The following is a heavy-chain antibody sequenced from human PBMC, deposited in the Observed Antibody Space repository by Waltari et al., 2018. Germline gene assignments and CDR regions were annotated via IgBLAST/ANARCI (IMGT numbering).Heavy chain of an antibody. CDR1: GFSLSNYW. Sequence: EVQLVESGGRLVQPGGSLKLSCAASGFSLSNYWMHWVSQAPGEGLVWVAHSKPDGSQTDYADSVQGRFTISRDNAENTVYLQMTSLRSDDTAVYFCARDPGHRADFWGQGTLVTVST. CDR3: ARDPGHRADF. CDR2: SKPDGSQT. V-gene: IGHV3-74*01. D-gene: IGHD2-8*02. J-gene: IGHJ4*02.